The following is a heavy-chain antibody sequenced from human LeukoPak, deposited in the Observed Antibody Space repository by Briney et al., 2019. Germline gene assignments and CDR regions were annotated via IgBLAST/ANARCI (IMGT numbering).Heavy chain of an antibody. V-gene: IGHV3-53*01. D-gene: IGHD3-10*01. Sequence: GGSLRLSSAASGVTASSNYMSWVRQAPGKGLEWGSVIYSGGSTYYADSVTGRFTISRDNSKNTLYLKMNSLRAEDTAVYYCARAMLTYYHTPGEEYYFDYWGQGTLVTVSS. J-gene: IGHJ4*02. CDR3: ARAMLTYYHTPGEEYYFDY. CDR2: IYSGGST. CDR1: GVTASSNY.